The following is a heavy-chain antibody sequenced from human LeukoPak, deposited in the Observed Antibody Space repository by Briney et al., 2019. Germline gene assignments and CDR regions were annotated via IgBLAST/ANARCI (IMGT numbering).Heavy chain of an antibody. D-gene: IGHD2-8*01. V-gene: IGHV1-8*02. Sequence: ASVKVSCKASGYTFTGYYMHWVRQAPGQGLEWMGWMNPNSGNTGYAQKFQGRVTMTRNTSISTAYMELSSLRPEDTGIYYCAALMGTSWDDVWGHGTTVIVSS. CDR1: GYTFTGYY. CDR3: AALMGTSWDDV. CDR2: MNPNSGNT. J-gene: IGHJ6*02.